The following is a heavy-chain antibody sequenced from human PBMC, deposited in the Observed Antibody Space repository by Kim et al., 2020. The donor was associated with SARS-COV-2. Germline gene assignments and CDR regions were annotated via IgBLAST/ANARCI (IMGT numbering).Heavy chain of an antibody. J-gene: IGHJ4*02. CDR3: ATRYCSSTSCYFDY. Sequence: EQKFQGGVTMTEDTSTDTAYMELSSLRSEDTAVYYCATRYCSSTSCYFDYWGQGTLVTVSS. D-gene: IGHD2-2*01. V-gene: IGHV1-24*01.